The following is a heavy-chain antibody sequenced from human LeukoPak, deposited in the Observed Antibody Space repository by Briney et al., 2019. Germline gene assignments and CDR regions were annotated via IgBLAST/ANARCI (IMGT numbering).Heavy chain of an antibody. Sequence: SETLSLTCAVSGGSFSGYYWTWIRQPPGKGLEWIGEINHSGSANYSPSLMSRVTISLDTSKNHFSLNLSSVTAADTAVYYCARGQGTVTTHWGQGTLVTVAS. CDR2: INHSGSA. CDR3: ARGQGTVTTH. CDR1: GGSFSGYY. V-gene: IGHV4-34*01. D-gene: IGHD4-11*01. J-gene: IGHJ4*02.